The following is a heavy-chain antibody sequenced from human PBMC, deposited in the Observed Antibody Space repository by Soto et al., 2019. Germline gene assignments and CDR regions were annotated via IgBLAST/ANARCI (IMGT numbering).Heavy chain of an antibody. Sequence: PSEPQSHTQSVSEAYVRSGIWLIWIRKPPGKGLEWIGEIFHDGSTNYNPSLNSRVTMSVDKSKNYFSLELTSVSAADSALYYCTRDENTGASYLVQGTLVPGSS. V-gene: IGHV4-4*02. J-gene: IGHJ4*02. D-gene: IGHD2-2*02. CDR2: IFHDGST. CDR3: TRDENTGASY. CDR1: EAYVRSGIW.